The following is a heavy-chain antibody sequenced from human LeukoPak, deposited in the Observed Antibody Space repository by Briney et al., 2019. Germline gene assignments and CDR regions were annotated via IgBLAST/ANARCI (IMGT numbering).Heavy chain of an antibody. CDR1: GYTFTSYD. CDR2: MNPNSGNT. CDR3: ARGSTPRTYCSGGSCYPYYFDY. J-gene: IGHJ4*02. D-gene: IGHD2-15*01. Sequence: ASVKVSCKASGYTFTSYDTNWVRQATGQGLEWMGWMNPNSGNTGYAQKFQGRVTITRNTSISTAYMELSSLRSEDTAVYYCARGSTPRTYCSGGSCYPYYFDYWGQGTLVTVSS. V-gene: IGHV1-8*03.